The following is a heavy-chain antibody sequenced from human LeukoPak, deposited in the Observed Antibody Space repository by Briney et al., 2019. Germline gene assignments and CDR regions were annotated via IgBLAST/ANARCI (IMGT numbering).Heavy chain of an antibody. Sequence: GGSLRLSCAASGFTFSSYSMNWVRQAPGKGLEWVSSISSSSSYIYYADSVKGRSTISRDNAKNSLYLQMNSLRAEDTAVYYCARGINDRAGDYWGQGTLVTVSS. V-gene: IGHV3-21*01. J-gene: IGHJ4*02. CDR1: GFTFSSYS. CDR3: ARGINDRAGDY. CDR2: ISSSSSYI. D-gene: IGHD3-22*01.